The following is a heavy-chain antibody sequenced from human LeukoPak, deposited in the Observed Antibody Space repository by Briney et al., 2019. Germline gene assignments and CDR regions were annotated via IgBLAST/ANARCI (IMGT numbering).Heavy chain of an antibody. CDR3: ARDLDGGNSVWWFGP. CDR2: ISNSGSIR. J-gene: IGHJ5*02. D-gene: IGHD4-23*01. CDR1: GFTFSSYE. V-gene: IGHV3-48*03. Sequence: PGGSLRLSCAASGFTFSSYEMNWVRQAPGKGLEWVSYISNSGSIRYYTDSVKGRFTISRDNAKNSLYLQMNSLRAEDTAVYYCARDLDGGNSVWWFGPWGQGTLVTVSS.